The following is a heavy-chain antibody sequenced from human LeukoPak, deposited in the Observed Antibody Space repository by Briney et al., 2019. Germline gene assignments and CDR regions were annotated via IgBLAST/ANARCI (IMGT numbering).Heavy chain of an antibody. V-gene: IGHV4-59*08. CDR3: ARHVRGRGVGDTTFDY. J-gene: IGHJ4*02. Sequence: KPSETLSLTCTVSGGSISSYYWSWIRQPPGKGLEWIGYIYYSGSTNYNPSLKSRVTISVDTSKNQFSLKLSSVTAADTAVYYCARHVRGRGVGDTTFDYWGQGTLVTVSS. D-gene: IGHD3-16*01. CDR2: IYYSGST. CDR1: GGSISSYY.